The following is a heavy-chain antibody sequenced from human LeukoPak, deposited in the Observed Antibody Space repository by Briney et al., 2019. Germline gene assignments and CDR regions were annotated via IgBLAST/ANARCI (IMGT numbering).Heavy chain of an antibody. CDR3: ARVRIGQQLDKYYYYAMDV. CDR2: INPNSGGT. Sequence: ASVKVSCKASGFTFTSSAVQWVRQARGQRLEWMGWINPNSGGTNYAQKFQGRVTMTTDTSISTAYMEVSRLRSDDTAVYYCARVRIGQQLDKYYYYAMDVWGQGTTVTVSS. J-gene: IGHJ6*02. V-gene: IGHV1-2*02. D-gene: IGHD6-13*01. CDR1: GFTFTSSA.